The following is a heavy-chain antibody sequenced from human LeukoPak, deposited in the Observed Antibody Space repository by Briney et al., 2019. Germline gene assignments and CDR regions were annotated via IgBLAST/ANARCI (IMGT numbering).Heavy chain of an antibody. D-gene: IGHD2-2*01. CDR2: ISSSSSYI. Sequence: GGSLRLSCAASGFTFSSYSMNWVRRAPWKGLEWVSCISSSSSYIYYANSVKGRFTISRDNSKNTLYLQMNSLRADDTATYYCAKGVVSVATRGGFDYWGQGTLVTVSS. CDR1: GFTFSSYS. V-gene: IGHV3-21*04. J-gene: IGHJ4*02. CDR3: AKGVVSVATRGGFDY.